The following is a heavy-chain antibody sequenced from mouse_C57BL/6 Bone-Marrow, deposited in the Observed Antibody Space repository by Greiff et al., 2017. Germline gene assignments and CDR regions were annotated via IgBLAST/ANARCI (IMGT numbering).Heavy chain of an antibody. CDR1: GFTFSSYA. Sequence: EVKLVESGGGLVKPGGSLKLSCAASGFTFSSYAMSWVRQTPEKRLEWVATISDGGSYTYYPDNVKGRFTISRDNAKNNLYLQMSHLKSEDTAMYYSARPLYDDVVAWFAYWGQGTLVTVSA. V-gene: IGHV5-4*03. CDR3: ARPLYDDVVAWFAY. J-gene: IGHJ3*01. CDR2: ISDGGSYT. D-gene: IGHD2-3*01.